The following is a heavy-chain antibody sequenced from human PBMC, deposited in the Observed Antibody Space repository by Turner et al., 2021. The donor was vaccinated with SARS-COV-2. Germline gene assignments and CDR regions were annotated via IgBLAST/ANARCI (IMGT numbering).Heavy chain of an antibody. Sequence: QVQLVESGGGVVQPGRSLRLSCAASGFTFSSYGMNWVRQAPGKGLEWVAVISYDGSNKFYEDSVKGRFTISRDDSKNTLYLQMNSLRAEDTAVYYCAKITGTTTGDYWGQGTLVTVSS. J-gene: IGHJ4*02. D-gene: IGHD1-7*01. CDR1: GFTFSSYG. CDR2: ISYDGSNK. CDR3: AKITGTTTGDY. V-gene: IGHV3-30*18.